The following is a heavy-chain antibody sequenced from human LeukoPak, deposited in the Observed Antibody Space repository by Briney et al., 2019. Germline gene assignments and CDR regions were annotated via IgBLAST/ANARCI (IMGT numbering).Heavy chain of an antibody. Sequence: ASVKVSCKASGGTFSSYAISWVRQAPGQRLEWMGWINAGNGNTKYSQKFQGRVTITRDTSASTAYMELSSLRSEDTAVYYCARTPLSSSGWYSYYYYGMDVWGQGTTVTVSS. J-gene: IGHJ6*02. V-gene: IGHV1-3*01. CDR3: ARTPLSSSGWYSYYYYGMDV. CDR2: INAGNGNT. CDR1: GGTFSSYA. D-gene: IGHD6-19*01.